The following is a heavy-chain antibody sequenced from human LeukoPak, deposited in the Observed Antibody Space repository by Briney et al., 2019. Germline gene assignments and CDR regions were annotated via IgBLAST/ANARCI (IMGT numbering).Heavy chain of an antibody. V-gene: IGHV3-21*01. CDR3: ARLRRNSDRSGYYYYYYDY. CDR1: GYTFSSYS. J-gene: IGHJ4*02. D-gene: IGHD3-22*01. CDR2: ISVGSNYI. Sequence: PGGSLRLSCAASGYTFSSYSINWVRQAPGKGLEWVSSISVGSNYIYYADSVRGRFSISRDDARNSLYLQMDSLRGDDTAVYYCARLRRNSDRSGYYYYYYDYWGQGTLVTVSS.